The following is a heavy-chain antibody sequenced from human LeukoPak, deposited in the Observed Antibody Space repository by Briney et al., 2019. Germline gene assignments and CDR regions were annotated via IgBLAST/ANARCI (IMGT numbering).Heavy chain of an antibody. D-gene: IGHD3-22*01. CDR2: INPNSGGT. Sequence: ASVKVSCKASGYTFTSYYMHWVRQAPGQGLEWMGWINPNSGGTNYARKFQGRVTMTRDTSISTAFMELSRLRSDDTAVYYCFAYDSDTSLDYWGQGTLVSVSS. J-gene: IGHJ4*02. V-gene: IGHV1-2*02. CDR3: FAYDSDTSLDY. CDR1: GYTFTSYY.